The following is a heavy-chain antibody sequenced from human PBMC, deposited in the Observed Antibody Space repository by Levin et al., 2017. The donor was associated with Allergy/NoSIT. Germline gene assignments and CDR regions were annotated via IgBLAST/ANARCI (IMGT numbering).Heavy chain of an antibody. Sequence: GESLKISCAASGFTFSSYAMSWVRQAPGKGLEWVSAISGSGGSTYYADSVKGRFTISRDNSKNTLYLQMNSLRAEDTAVYYCAKELRYNWNYASFAYWGQGTLVTVSS. V-gene: IGHV3-23*01. CDR3: AKELRYNWNYASFAY. CDR1: GFTFSSYA. D-gene: IGHD1-7*01. J-gene: IGHJ4*02. CDR2: ISGSGGST.